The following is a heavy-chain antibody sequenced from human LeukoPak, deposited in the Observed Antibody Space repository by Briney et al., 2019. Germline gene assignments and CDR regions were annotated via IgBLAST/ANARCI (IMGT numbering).Heavy chain of an antibody. CDR2: INHSGST. Sequence: SETLSLTCTVSGGSISSYYWSWIRQPPGKGLEWIGEINHSGSTNYNPSLKSRVTISVDTSKNQFSLKLSSVTAADTAVYYCAREGVGATPFDYWGQGTLVTVSS. CDR1: GGSISSYY. CDR3: AREGVGATPFDY. J-gene: IGHJ4*02. D-gene: IGHD1-26*01. V-gene: IGHV4-34*01.